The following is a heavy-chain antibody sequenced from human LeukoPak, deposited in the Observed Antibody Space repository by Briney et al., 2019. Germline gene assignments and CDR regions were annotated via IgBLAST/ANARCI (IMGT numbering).Heavy chain of an antibody. Sequence: PGGSLRLSCAASGFTFSDYYMTWIRQAPGKGVEWISYIGYSATTVFYADSVRGRFTISRDDAKNSLFLQMDSLRAEDTAVYYCARTLAVADHWGQGTLVTVSS. V-gene: IGHV3-11*01. CDR2: IGYSATTV. J-gene: IGHJ4*02. D-gene: IGHD6-19*01. CDR3: ARTLAVADH. CDR1: GFTFSDYY.